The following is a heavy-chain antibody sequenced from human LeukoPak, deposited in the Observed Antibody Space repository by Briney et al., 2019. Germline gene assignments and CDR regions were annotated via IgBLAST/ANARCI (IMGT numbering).Heavy chain of an antibody. Sequence: GGSLRLSCVGSGFTFSNYVMSWVRQAPGKGLEWVSGISESGGSTYYADSVKGRFTITRDNSKNTLYLQMNSLRAEDTAVYHCAKDLVRGDYWGQGTLVTVSS. D-gene: IGHD3-10*01. CDR3: AKDLVRGDY. CDR1: GFTFSNYV. CDR2: ISESGGST. V-gene: IGHV3-23*01. J-gene: IGHJ4*02.